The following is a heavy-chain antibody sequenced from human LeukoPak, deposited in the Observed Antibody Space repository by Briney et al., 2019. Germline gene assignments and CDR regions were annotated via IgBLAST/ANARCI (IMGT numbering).Heavy chain of an antibody. CDR3: TRVAQSGPTGWFDP. CDR1: GFTFSSYS. V-gene: IGHV3-21*01. CDR2: ISSTGSYI. Sequence: GGSLRLSCAASGFTFSSYSMNWVRQAPGKGLEWVSSISSTGSYIYYADSVKGRFTISRDNTGNVVYLQMDSLRAEDTAVYYCTRVAQSGPTGWFDPWGQGTLVTVSS. J-gene: IGHJ5*02. D-gene: IGHD1-1*01.